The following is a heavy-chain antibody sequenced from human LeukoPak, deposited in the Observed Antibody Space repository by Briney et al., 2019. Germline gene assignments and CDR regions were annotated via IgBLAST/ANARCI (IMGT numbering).Heavy chain of an antibody. V-gene: IGHV3-66*01. CDR3: ARGRDGGHLDI. Sequence: GGSLRLSCAASGFTVSSNYMSWVRQAPGKGLEWVSVIYSGGSTFYADSVKGRFTISRDNSKNTLHFRMNSLRAEDTAMYYCARGRDGGHLDIWGQGTMVTVSS. CDR1: GFTVSSNY. J-gene: IGHJ3*02. CDR2: IYSGGST. D-gene: IGHD4-23*01.